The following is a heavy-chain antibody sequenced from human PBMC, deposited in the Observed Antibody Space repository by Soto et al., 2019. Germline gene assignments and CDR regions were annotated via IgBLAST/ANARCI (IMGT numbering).Heavy chain of an antibody. Sequence: GCMGLSIAVAGFTFWIYVMNWVRQAPGKGLEWVSGISGSGGSTYHADSVKGRFTISRDNSKNTLYLQMNSLRAEDTAVYYCAREIAAAGHYYFDYWGQGTLVTVSS. D-gene: IGHD6-13*01. CDR2: ISGSGGST. V-gene: IGHV3-23*01. CDR1: GFTFWIYV. CDR3: AREIAAAGHYYFDY. J-gene: IGHJ4*02.